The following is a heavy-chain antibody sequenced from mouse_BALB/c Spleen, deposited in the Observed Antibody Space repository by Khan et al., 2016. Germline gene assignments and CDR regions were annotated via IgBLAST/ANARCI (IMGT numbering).Heavy chain of an antibody. CDR1: GYTFTDYS. CDR3: ARDGNYLYYYTVDY. D-gene: IGHD2-1*01. CDR2: INTETGEP. Sequence: QIQLVQSGPELKKPGETVKISCKASGYTFTDYSMHWVKQAPGKGLKWMGWINTETGEPTYADDFKGRFAFSLETSASTANLQINNLKNEDTATYFGARDGNYLYYYTVDYWGQGTSVTVSS. V-gene: IGHV9-2-1*01. J-gene: IGHJ4*01.